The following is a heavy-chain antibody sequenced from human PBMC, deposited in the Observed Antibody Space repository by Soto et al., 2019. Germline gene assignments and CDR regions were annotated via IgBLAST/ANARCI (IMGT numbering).Heavy chain of an antibody. CDR3: ATYGEGYYFDD. V-gene: IGHV3-23*01. J-gene: IGHJ4*02. Sequence: EVQLLESGGGLVQPGGSLRLSCAASGFTFSTYAMSWVRQAPGKGLEWVSAISGSGGGAYYAVSVKGRFTISRDNSKNTLFLQMNSLRAEVTAIYYCATYGEGYYFDDWGQGTLVTVSS. CDR2: ISGSGGGA. CDR1: GFTFSTYA. D-gene: IGHD4-17*01.